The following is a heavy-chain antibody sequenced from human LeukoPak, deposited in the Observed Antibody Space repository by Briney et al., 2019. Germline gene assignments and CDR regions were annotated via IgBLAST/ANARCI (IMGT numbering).Heavy chain of an antibody. Sequence: SETLSLTCAVYGGSFSGYYWSWIRQPPGKGLEWIGEINHSGSTNYNPSLKSRVTISVDTSKNQFTLKLSSVTAADTAVYYCARGLRYYDILTGYYTYYFDYWGQGTLVTVSS. CDR2: INHSGST. V-gene: IGHV4-34*01. CDR1: GGSFSGYY. J-gene: IGHJ4*02. D-gene: IGHD3-9*01. CDR3: ARGLRYYDILTGYYTYYFDY.